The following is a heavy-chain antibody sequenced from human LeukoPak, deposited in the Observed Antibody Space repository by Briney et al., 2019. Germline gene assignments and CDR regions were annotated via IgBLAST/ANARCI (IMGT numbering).Heavy chain of an antibody. CDR1: GFTFSSYW. V-gene: IGHV3-7*01. D-gene: IGHD4-17*01. CDR3: ARASPYGDYGLDY. Sequence: GGSLRLSCAASGFTFSSYWMSWVRQAPGKGLEWVANIKQDGSEKYYVDSVKGRFTISRDNAKNSLHLQMNSLRAEDTAVYYCARASPYGDYGLDYWGQGTLVTVSS. CDR2: IKQDGSEK. J-gene: IGHJ4*02.